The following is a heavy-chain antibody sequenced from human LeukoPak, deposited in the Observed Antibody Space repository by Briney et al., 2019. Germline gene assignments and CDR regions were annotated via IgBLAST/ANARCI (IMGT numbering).Heavy chain of an antibody. Sequence: ASVKVSCKASGYTFTSYGISWVRQAPGQGLEWMGWISAYNGNTNYEQKVQGRVTMTTDTSTSTAYMELRSLRSDDTAVYYCARDQSETSSGSGITLFDYWGQGTLVTVSS. J-gene: IGHJ4*02. V-gene: IGHV1-18*01. CDR2: ISAYNGNT. D-gene: IGHD3-10*01. CDR3: ARDQSETSSGSGITLFDY. CDR1: GYTFTSYG.